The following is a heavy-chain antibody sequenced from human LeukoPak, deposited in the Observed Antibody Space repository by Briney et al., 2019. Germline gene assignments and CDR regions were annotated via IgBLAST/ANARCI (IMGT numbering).Heavy chain of an antibody. J-gene: IGHJ4*02. CDR3: ARDGYHDSSGYYLQFDY. D-gene: IGHD3-22*01. V-gene: IGHV1-18*01. CDR1: GYTFTSYG. CDR2: ISAYNGKT. Sequence: GASVKVSCTASGYTFTSYGISWVRQAPGQGLEWMGWISAYNGKTNYGQKFQGRVTMTTDTSTSPAYMELTSLRSDDTAVYYCARDGYHDSSGYYLQFDYWGQGTLVTVSS.